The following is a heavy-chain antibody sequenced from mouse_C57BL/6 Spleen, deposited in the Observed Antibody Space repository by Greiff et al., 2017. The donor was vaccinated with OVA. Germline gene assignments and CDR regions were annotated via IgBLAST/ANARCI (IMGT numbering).Heavy chain of an antibody. J-gene: IGHJ3*01. CDR3: VRQAYSNSWFAY. CDR2: IRSKSNNYAT. V-gene: IGHV10-1*01. D-gene: IGHD2-5*01. Sequence: DVKLVESGGGLVQPKGSLKLSCAASGFSFTTYAMNWVRQAPGKGLEWVARIRSKSNNYATYYADSVKDRFTISRDDSESMLYLQMNNLKTEDTAMYYCVRQAYSNSWFAYWGQGTLVTVSA. CDR1: GFSFTTYA.